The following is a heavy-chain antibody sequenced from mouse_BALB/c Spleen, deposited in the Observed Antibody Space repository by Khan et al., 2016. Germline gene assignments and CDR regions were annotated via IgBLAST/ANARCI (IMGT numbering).Heavy chain of an antibody. D-gene: IGHD4-1*01. CDR1: GYAFSTYW. Sequence: QVQLKESGAELVRPGSSVKISCKASGYAFSTYWMNWVKQRPGQGLEWIGHIYPGDGDTNYNGNFKYKATLTADKSSNTAYMQLSSLTSEVSAVYFCARGVGPDYWGQGTTLTVSS. CDR3: ARGVGPDY. CDR2: IYPGDGDT. J-gene: IGHJ2*01. V-gene: IGHV1-80*01.